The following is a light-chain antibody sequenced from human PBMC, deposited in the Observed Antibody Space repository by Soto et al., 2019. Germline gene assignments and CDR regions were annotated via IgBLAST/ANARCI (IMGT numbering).Light chain of an antibody. CDR2: KAS. V-gene: IGKV1-5*03. CDR1: QSISSW. Sequence: DIQMTQSPSTLSASVGDRVTITCRASQSISSWLAWYQQKPGKAPKLLIYKASSLQSGVPSRFSGSGSGTEFPLTISRLQPDDFATYSCQQYNSYSTFGQGTKVEIK. J-gene: IGKJ1*01. CDR3: QQYNSYST.